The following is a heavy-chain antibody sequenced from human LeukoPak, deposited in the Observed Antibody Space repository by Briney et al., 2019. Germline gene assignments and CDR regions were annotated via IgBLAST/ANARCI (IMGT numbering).Heavy chain of an antibody. CDR3: AKDGSRWLRAWLRWFDP. D-gene: IGHD6-13*01. V-gene: IGHV3-30*04. CDR1: GFTFSSYA. CDR2: ISYDGSNK. Sequence: GGSLRLSCAASGFTFSSYAMHWVRQAPGKGLEWVAVISYDGSNKYYADSVKGRFTISRDNSKNTLYLQMNSLRAEDTAVYYCAKDGSRWLRAWLRWFDPWGQGTLVTVSS. J-gene: IGHJ5*02.